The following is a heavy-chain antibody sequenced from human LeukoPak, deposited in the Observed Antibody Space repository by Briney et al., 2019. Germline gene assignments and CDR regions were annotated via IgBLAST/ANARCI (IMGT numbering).Heavy chain of an antibody. CDR1: GFTFSSYG. CDR3: ATRRAMVPVAPFEN. V-gene: IGHV3-7*01. D-gene: IGHD4/OR15-4a*01. CDR2: IKPDGSEE. J-gene: IGHJ4*02. Sequence: GGSLRLSCAASGFTFSSYGMHWVRQAPERGLEWVANIKPDGSEEYYVDSVKGRFTISRDNAKSSLYLQMNSLTAEDTAVYYCATRRAMVPVAPFENWGQGTLVTVS.